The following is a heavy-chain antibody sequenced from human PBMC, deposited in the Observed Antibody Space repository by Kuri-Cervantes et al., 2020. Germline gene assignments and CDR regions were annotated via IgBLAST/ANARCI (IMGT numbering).Heavy chain of an antibody. D-gene: IGHD5-18*01. CDR3: ARGGNRYSHY. J-gene: IGHJ4*02. CDR1: GFTFSSYW. CDR2: IKQDGSEK. V-gene: IGHV3-7*01. Sequence: WETLSLTCAASGFTFSSYWMSWVRQAPGKGLEWVANIKQDGSEKYYVDSVKGRFTISRDNAKNSLYLQMNSLRAEDTALYYCARGGNRYSHYWGQGTLVTVSS.